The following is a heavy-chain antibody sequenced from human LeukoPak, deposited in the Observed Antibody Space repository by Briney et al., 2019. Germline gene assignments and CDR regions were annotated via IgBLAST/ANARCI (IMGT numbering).Heavy chain of an antibody. D-gene: IGHD2-2*01. CDR3: ARHGCSSTSCYDYFDY. CDR2: IYYSGST. Sequence: SETLSLTCTVSGGSISSYYWSWIRQPPEKGLEWIGYIYYSGSTNYNPSLKSRVTISVDTSKNQFSLKLSSVTAADTAVYYCARHGCSSTSCYDYFDYLGQGTLVTVSS. CDR1: GGSISSYY. V-gene: IGHV4-59*01. J-gene: IGHJ4*02.